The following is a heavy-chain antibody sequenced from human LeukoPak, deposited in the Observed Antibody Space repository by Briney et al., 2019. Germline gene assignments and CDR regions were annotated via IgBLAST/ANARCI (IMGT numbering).Heavy chain of an antibody. Sequence: SETLSLTCTVSGGSISSGGYYWSWIRQHPGKGLEWIGYIYYSGSTYYNPSLKSRVTISVDTSKNQFSLKLSSVTAADTAVYYCAGGAVGATSVDYWGQGTLVTVSS. D-gene: IGHD1-26*01. V-gene: IGHV4-31*03. CDR3: AGGAVGATSVDY. CDR2: IYYSGST. CDR1: GGSISSGGYY. J-gene: IGHJ4*02.